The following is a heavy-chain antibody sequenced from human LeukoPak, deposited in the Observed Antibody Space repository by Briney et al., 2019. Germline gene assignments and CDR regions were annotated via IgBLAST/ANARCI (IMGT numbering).Heavy chain of an antibody. J-gene: IGHJ4*02. V-gene: IGHV6-1*01. Sequence: SQTLSLTCAISGDSVSSNSAAWNWIKQSPSRGLEWLGRTYYRYKWFNDYAASVRSRITIKPDTPNNQFSLQLNSVTPEDSAMYFCARSKGHLDSWGQGTLVTVSS. CDR2: TYYRYKWFN. CDR1: GDSVSSNSAA. CDR3: ARSKGHLDS.